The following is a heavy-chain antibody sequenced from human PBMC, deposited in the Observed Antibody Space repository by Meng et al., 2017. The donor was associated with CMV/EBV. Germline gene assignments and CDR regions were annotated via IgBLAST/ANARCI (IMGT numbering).Heavy chain of an antibody. Sequence: QGQLVQSGAEVKKPGSSGKVSCKALGGTFSSYAISWVRQAPGQGLEWMGGIIPIFGTANYAQKFQGRVTITADESTSTAYMELSSLRSEDTAVYYCAREVDDYGDGWYFDLWGRGTLVTVSS. V-gene: IGHV1-69*12. CDR2: IIPIFGTA. CDR3: AREVDDYGDGWYFDL. CDR1: GGTFSSYA. J-gene: IGHJ2*01. D-gene: IGHD4-17*01.